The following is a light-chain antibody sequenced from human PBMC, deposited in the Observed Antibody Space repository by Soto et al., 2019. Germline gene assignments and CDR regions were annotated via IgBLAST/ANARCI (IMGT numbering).Light chain of an antibody. CDR1: QSLSGY. Sequence: DIVLTQSPGTLSLSPGERASLSCRASQSLSGYLAWYQQRPGQAPRLLIYTTSNSATDIPDRFSGSGSGTEVTLTSSRLEPEDFAVYYCQQYGSSPWTFGQGTKVEIK. J-gene: IGKJ1*01. CDR3: QQYGSSPWT. CDR2: TTS. V-gene: IGKV3-20*01.